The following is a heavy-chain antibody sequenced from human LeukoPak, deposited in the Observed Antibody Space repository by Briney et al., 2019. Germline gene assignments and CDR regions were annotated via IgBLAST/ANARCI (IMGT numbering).Heavy chain of an antibody. Sequence: SETLPLTCTVSGGSISTYYWSWIRQPPGKGLEWIGYIYDSGSTNYNPSLKSRVTISVDTSKNQFSLKLSSVTAADTAVYLRGREIRIVGATTLDYWGQGTLVTVSS. CDR1: GGSISTYY. V-gene: IGHV4-59*01. J-gene: IGHJ4*02. CDR3: GREIRIVGATTLDY. CDR2: IYDSGST. D-gene: IGHD1-26*01.